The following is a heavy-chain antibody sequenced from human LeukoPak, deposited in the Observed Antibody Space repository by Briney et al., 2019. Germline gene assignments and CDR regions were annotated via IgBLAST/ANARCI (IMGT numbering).Heavy chain of an antibody. Sequence: PGGSLRLSCAASGFTFSSYEMNWVRQAPGKGLEWVSYISSSGSTIYYAGSVKGRFTISRDNAKNSLYLQMNSLRAEDTAVYYCARRRTAMEFDYWGQGTLVTVSS. J-gene: IGHJ4*02. CDR2: ISSSGSTI. CDR1: GFTFSSYE. D-gene: IGHD5-18*01. CDR3: ARRRTAMEFDY. V-gene: IGHV3-48*03.